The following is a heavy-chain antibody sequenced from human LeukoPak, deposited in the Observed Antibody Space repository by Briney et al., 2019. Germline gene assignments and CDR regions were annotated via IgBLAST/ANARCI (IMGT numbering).Heavy chain of an antibody. CDR1: GGTFSSYA. CDR2: IIPIFGTA. V-gene: IGHV1-69*13. CDR3: ARVGQQQLVEGGYFDY. J-gene: IGHJ4*02. D-gene: IGHD6-13*01. Sequence: ASVKVSCKASGGTFSSYAISWVRQAPGQGLEWMGGIIPIFGTANYAQKFLGRVTITADESTSTAYMELSSLRSEDTAVYYCARVGQQQLVEGGYFDYWGQGTLVTVSS.